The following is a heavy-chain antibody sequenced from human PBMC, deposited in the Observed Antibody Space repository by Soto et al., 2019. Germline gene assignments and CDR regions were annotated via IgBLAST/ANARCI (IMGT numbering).Heavy chain of an antibody. Sequence: SETLSLTCTVSGGSIGGSSYYWGWIRQPPGKGLEWIGSIHYRGSTIYNPSVKSRVTMSADTSKNQFSLKLNSVTAADTAIYYCVRHAAIAARPIDYWGQGTLVTVSS. CDR1: GGSIGGSSYY. CDR3: VRHAAIAARPIDY. CDR2: IHYRGST. D-gene: IGHD6-6*01. J-gene: IGHJ4*02. V-gene: IGHV4-39*01.